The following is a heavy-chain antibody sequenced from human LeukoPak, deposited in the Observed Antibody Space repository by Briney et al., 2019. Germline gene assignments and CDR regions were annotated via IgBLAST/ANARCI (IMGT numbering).Heavy chain of an antibody. Sequence: SETLSLTCTVSGGSISSYYWSWIRQPPGKELEWIGYIYYTGSTNYNPSLTSRVNISVDTSKNQFSLNLTSVTAADTAVYYCARWGSIAVARFDYWGQGTLVTVSS. CDR1: GGSISSYY. CDR2: IYYTGST. V-gene: IGHV4-59*01. D-gene: IGHD6-6*01. J-gene: IGHJ4*02. CDR3: ARWGSIAVARFDY.